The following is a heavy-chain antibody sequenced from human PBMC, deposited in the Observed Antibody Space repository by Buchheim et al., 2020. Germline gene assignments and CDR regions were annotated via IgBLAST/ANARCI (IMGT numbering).Heavy chain of an antibody. V-gene: IGHV3-30*18. D-gene: IGHD1-14*01. CDR2: ISYDGSNK. J-gene: IGHJ6*02. CDR1: GFPFINAW. Sequence: VQLVESGGGLVKPGGSLRLSCAASGFPFINAWMTWVRQAPGKGLEWVAAISYDGSNKYFADSVKGRFTISRDNSKNTMYLQMNSLRAEDTAVYYCAKRSGDRTTSWGMDIWGQGTT. CDR3: AKRSGDRTTSWGMDI.